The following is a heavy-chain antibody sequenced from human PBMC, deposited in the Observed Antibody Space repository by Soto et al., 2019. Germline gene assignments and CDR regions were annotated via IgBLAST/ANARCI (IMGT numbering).Heavy chain of an antibody. Sequence: PGGSLRLSCATSGFTFSSYWMHWVRQAPGKGLVWVSRINSDGSSTSYADSVKGRFTISRDNAKNTLYLQMNSLRAEDTAVYYCARASRNYYDSSGYPYFDYWGQGTLVTVSS. CDR2: INSDGSST. J-gene: IGHJ4*02. D-gene: IGHD3-22*01. V-gene: IGHV3-74*01. CDR3: ARASRNYYDSSGYPYFDY. CDR1: GFTFSSYW.